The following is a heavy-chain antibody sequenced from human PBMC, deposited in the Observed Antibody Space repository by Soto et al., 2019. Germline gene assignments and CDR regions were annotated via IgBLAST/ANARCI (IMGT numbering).Heavy chain of an antibody. D-gene: IGHD4-17*01. V-gene: IGHV3-23*01. J-gene: IGHJ2*01. CDR3: AKDAYGWYFDL. Sequence: EVQLLESGGGLVQPGGSLRLSCAAYGFTFSIYAMTWVRQSPGKGLEWVSTISGSSGTTSYADSVRGRFTISRDNSKNSLYLQMNSLRAEDTAVYYCAKDAYGWYFDLWGRGTLVTVSS. CDR1: GFTFSIYA. CDR2: ISGSSGTT.